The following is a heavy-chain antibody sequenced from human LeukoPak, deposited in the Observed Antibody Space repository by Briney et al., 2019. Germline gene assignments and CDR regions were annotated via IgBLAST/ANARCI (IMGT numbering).Heavy chain of an antibody. CDR3: ARGLRGYSGYDPFAYDDY. CDR1: GGSISSYY. V-gene: IGHV4-59*01. D-gene: IGHD5-12*01. Sequence: PSETLSLTCTVSGGSISSYYWSWIRQPPGKGLEWIGYIYYSGSTNYNPSLKSRVTISVDTSKNQFSLRLSSVTAADTDVYYCARGLRGYSGYDPFAYDDYWGQGTLVTVSS. J-gene: IGHJ4*02. CDR2: IYYSGST.